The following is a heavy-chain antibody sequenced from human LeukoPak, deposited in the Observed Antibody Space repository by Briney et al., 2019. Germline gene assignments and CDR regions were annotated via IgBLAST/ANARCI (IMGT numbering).Heavy chain of an antibody. CDR3: ARMDTAMVYGMDV. V-gene: IGHV4-59*01. D-gene: IGHD5-18*01. Sequence: SETLSLSCTVSGGSISSYYWSWIRQPPGKGLEWIGYIYYSGSTNYNPSLKSRVTISVDTSKNQFSLKLSSVTAADTAVYYRARMDTAMVYGMDVWGQGTTVTVSS. CDR2: IYYSGST. CDR1: GGSISSYY. J-gene: IGHJ6*02.